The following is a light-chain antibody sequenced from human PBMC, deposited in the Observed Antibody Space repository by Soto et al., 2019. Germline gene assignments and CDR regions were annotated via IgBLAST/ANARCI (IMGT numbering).Light chain of an antibody. CDR1: SSDIGGYNY. V-gene: IGLV2-8*01. CDR3: SSFAGSNNFGV. J-gene: IGLJ1*01. Sequence: QSVLTQPPSASGSPGQSVTISCTGTSSDIGGYNYVSWYQQHPGKAPKLMIFEVSKRPSGVPDRFSGSKSGNTASLTVSGLRAEDEADYYCSSFAGSNNFGVFGTGTRSPS. CDR2: EVS.